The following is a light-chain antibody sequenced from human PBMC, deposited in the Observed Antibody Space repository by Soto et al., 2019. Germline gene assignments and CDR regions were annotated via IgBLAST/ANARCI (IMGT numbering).Light chain of an antibody. V-gene: IGKV1-5*03. Sequence: DIQMTQSPSTLSASVGDRVTITCRASQSISTWLAWYQQKPGKAPKLLIYKASSLEGGVPSRFSGSGSGSDFNITISSLQPDDFATYYGQQYNTYPLPFGGGTTVEIK. CDR2: KAS. J-gene: IGKJ4*01. CDR1: QSISTW. CDR3: QQYNTYPLP.